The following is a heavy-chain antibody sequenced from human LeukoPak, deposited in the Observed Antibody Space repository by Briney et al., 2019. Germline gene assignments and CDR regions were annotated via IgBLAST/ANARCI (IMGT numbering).Heavy chain of an antibody. V-gene: IGHV1-8*01. CDR1: GYTFTSYD. CDR2: MNPNSGNT. D-gene: IGHD4-17*01. CDR3: ARGLRPGDYDSY. Sequence: ASVKVSCKASGYTFTSYDINWVRQATGQGLEWMGWMNPNSGNTGYAQKFQGRVTMTRNTSISTAYIELSSLRSEDTAVYYCARGLRPGDYDSYWGQGTLVTVSS. J-gene: IGHJ4*02.